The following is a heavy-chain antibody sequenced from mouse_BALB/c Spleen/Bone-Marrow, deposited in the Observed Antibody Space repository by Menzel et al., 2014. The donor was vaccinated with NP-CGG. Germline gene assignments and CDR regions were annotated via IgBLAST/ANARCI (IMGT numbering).Heavy chain of an antibody. D-gene: IGHD1-1*02. J-gene: IGHJ1*01. CDR1: GYRFTTYV. CDR3: ARNYGHWYFDV. Sequence: VQLKHSGPELVKPGASVKMSCKTSGYRFTTYVMHWVKQKPGQGLEWIGYINPYDDVTNYNEKFKGKATLTSDKSSSTSYMELSSLTSEGSAVYYCARNYGHWYFDVWGAGTTVTVSS. CDR2: INPYDDVT. V-gene: IGHV1-14*01.